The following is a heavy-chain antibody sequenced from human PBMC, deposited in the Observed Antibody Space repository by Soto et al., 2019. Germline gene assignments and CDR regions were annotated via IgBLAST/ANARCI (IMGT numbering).Heavy chain of an antibody. J-gene: IGHJ4*02. Sequence: EVQLVESGGGLAQPGGSLRLSGAASGFTFSTYAMQWVRQAPGKGLEFVSSISSNGGTTNYAYSVKGRFTISRDNSRDTLYLQMGSLRPEDMAVYYCARDGRAMHDYWGQGTLVTVSS. CDR1: GFTFSTYA. D-gene: IGHD2-2*01. CDR3: ARDGRAMHDY. V-gene: IGHV3-64*01. CDR2: ISSNGGTT.